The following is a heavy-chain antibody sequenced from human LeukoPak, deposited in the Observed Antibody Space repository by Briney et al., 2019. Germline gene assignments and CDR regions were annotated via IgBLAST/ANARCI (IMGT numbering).Heavy chain of an antibody. V-gene: IGHV1-69*05. CDR2: IIAIFGTA. J-gene: IGHJ6*03. CDR3: ARVTVVPATMDYYYYYMDV. CDR1: GGTFSSYA. D-gene: IGHD2-2*01. Sequence: GASVKVSCKASGGTFSSYAISWVRQTPGQGLEWMGGIIAIFGTANYAQKFQGRVTITTDESTSTAYMELSSLRSEDTAVYYCARVTVVPATMDYYYYYMDVRGKGTTVTVSS.